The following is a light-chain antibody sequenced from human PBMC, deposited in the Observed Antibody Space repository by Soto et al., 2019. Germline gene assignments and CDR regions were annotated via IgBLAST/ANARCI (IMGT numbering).Light chain of an antibody. V-gene: IGKV1-39*01. CDR1: QSISNY. CDR2: ASS. CDR3: QQSYFTPLT. J-gene: IGKJ4*01. Sequence: DVPMAQSPSSLSASVGDRVTTTCRASQSISNYLNWYQQKPGKAPKLLIHASSTLQSGVPSRFSGSGSGTEFSLTISSLQPEDFATYFCQQSYFTPLTFGGGTKVEIK.